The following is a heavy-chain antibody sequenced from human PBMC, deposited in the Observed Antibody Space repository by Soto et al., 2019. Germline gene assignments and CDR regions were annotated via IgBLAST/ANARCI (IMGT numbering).Heavy chain of an antibody. Sequence: ASVKVSCKASGYTFTSYGISWVRQAPGQGLEWMGWISAYNGNTNYAQKLQGRVTMTTDTSTSTAYMELRSLRSDDTAVYYCAREQPYSSSWRIGPQWFSVWGKGTTVTVSS. J-gene: IGHJ6*04. CDR1: GYTFTSYG. V-gene: IGHV1-18*01. CDR2: ISAYNGNT. CDR3: AREQPYSSSWRIGPQWFSV. D-gene: IGHD6-13*01.